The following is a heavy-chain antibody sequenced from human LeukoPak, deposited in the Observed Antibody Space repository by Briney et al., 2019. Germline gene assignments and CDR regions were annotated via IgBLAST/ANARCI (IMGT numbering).Heavy chain of an antibody. V-gene: IGHV3-23*01. CDR2: ISGSGITT. J-gene: IGHJ5*02. CDR3: AKDQSFDP. Sequence: GGSLRLSCAASGFTFSNYAMSWVRQDPGKGLEWVSAISGSGITTYYADSVKGRFTISRDNSKNTLYLQMNSLRAEDTAVYYCAKDQSFDPRGQGTLVTVSS. CDR1: GFTFSNYA.